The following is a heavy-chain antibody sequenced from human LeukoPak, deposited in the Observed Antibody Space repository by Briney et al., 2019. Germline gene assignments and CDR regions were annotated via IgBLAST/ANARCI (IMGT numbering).Heavy chain of an antibody. CDR3: ASRPPGYGGPFDY. CDR2: IYPGDSDT. V-gene: IGHV5-51*01. D-gene: IGHD4-23*01. J-gene: IGHJ4*02. CDR1: GYIFTNHW. Sequence: GESLKISCKASGYIFTNHWIGWVRQMPGKGLEWMGVIYPGDSDTRYSPSFQGQVTISADKSISTAYLQWSSLQASDTAMYYCASRPPGYGGPFDYWGQGTLVTASS.